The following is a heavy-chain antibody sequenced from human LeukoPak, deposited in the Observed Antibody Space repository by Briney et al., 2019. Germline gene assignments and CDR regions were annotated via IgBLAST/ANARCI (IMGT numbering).Heavy chain of an antibody. V-gene: IGHV3-73*01. Sequence: GGSLKLSCAASGFTFSGSAMHWVRQASGKGLEWVGRIRSKANSYATAYAASVKGRFTISRDDSKNTAYLQMNSLRAEDTAVYYCATVGATNYWGQGTLVTVSS. D-gene: IGHD1-26*01. CDR1: GFTFSGSA. J-gene: IGHJ4*02. CDR2: IRSKANSYAT. CDR3: ATVGATNY.